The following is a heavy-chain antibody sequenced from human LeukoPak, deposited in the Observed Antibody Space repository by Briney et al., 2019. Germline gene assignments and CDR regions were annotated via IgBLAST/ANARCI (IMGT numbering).Heavy chain of an antibody. D-gene: IGHD3-3*01. J-gene: IGHJ6*02. CDR3: AKDLFQPEWFYYYYGMDV. CDR1: GFTFSSYG. Sequence: PGGSLRLSCAASGFTFSSYGMHWVRQAPGKGLEWVAVISYDGSNKYYADSVKGRFTISRDNSKNTLYLQMNSLRAEDTAVYYCAKDLFQPEWFYYYYGMDVWGQGTTVTVSS. CDR2: ISYDGSNK. V-gene: IGHV3-30*18.